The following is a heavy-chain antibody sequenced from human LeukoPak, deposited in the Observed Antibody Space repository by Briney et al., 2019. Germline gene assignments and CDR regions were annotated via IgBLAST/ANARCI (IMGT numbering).Heavy chain of an antibody. J-gene: IGHJ4*02. CDR2: ISYDGSNK. D-gene: IGHD3-22*01. CDR3: ARDLPITNYCDSSAPLG. Sequence: PGGSLRLSCAASGFTFSSYAMHWVRQAPGKGLEWVAVISYDGSNKYYADSVKGRFTISRDNSKNTLYLQMNSLRAEDTAVYYCARDLPITNYCDSSAPLGWGQGTLVTVSS. CDR1: GFTFSSYA. V-gene: IGHV3-30*04.